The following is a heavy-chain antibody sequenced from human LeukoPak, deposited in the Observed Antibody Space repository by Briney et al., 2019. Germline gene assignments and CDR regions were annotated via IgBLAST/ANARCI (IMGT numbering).Heavy chain of an antibody. V-gene: IGHV4-34*01. D-gene: IGHD2-2*01. J-gene: IGHJ4*02. Sequence: SETLSLTCAVYGGSFSGYYWSWIRQPPGKGLEWIGEINHSGSTNYNPSLKSRVTISVDTSKNQFSLKLSSVTAADTAVYYCARRRSSTRNRVFDYWGQGTPVTVSS. CDR1: GGSFSGYY. CDR3: ARRRSSTRNRVFDY. CDR2: INHSGST.